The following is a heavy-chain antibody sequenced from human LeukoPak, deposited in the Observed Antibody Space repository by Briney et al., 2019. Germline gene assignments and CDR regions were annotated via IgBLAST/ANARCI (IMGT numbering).Heavy chain of an antibody. Sequence: SETLSLTCAVYGGSFSGYYWSWIRQPPGKGLEWIGEINHSGSTNYNPSLKSRVTISVDTSKNQFSLKLSSVTAADTAVYYCARGNSSWYGDEGWFDPWGQGTLVTVSS. D-gene: IGHD6-13*01. J-gene: IGHJ5*02. CDR3: ARGNSSWYGDEGWFDP. CDR1: GGSFSGYY. V-gene: IGHV4-34*01. CDR2: INHSGST.